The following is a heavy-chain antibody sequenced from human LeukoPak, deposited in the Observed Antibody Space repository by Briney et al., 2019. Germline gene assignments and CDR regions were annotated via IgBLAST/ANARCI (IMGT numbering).Heavy chain of an antibody. D-gene: IGHD5-18*01. J-gene: IGHJ4*02. Sequence: QPGGSLRLSCAASGFTFSSYSMNWVRQAPGKGLEWVAVISYDGSNKYYADSVKGRFTISRDNSKNTLYLQMNSLRPEDTAVYYCAKDQGYSYGYVSYWGQGTLVTVSS. CDR2: ISYDGSNK. CDR1: GFTFSSYS. CDR3: AKDQGYSYGYVSY. V-gene: IGHV3-30*18.